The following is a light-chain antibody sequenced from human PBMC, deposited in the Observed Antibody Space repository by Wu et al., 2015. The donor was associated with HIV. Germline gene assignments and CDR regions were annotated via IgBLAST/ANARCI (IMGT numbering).Light chain of an antibody. CDR1: QGISTY. J-gene: IGKJ5*01. CDR3: LQXNSYPRT. V-gene: IGKV1-17*03. Sequence: QMTQSPSAMSASVGDRVTITCRANQGISTYLAWFQQKPGKAPKRLISGASTLQSGVPSRFSGSGSGTEFTLTISSLQPEDFATYYCLQXNSYPRTFGQGTRLEIK. CDR2: GAS.